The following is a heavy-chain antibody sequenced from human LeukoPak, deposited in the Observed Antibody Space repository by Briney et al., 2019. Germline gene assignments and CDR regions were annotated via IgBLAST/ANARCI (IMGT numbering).Heavy chain of an antibody. J-gene: IGHJ4*02. D-gene: IGHD3-22*01. CDR3: AREMESSGYYWLDY. V-gene: IGHV4-4*07. CDR1: GGSISSYH. CDR2: IFHSGST. Sequence: PSETLSLTCRVSGGSISSYHWSWIRQPAGKELEWVGRIFHSGSTDYNPSLKSRVTMSVDTSKNQFSLNMTSVTAADTAVYYCAREMESSGYYWLDYWGRGTLVTVSS.